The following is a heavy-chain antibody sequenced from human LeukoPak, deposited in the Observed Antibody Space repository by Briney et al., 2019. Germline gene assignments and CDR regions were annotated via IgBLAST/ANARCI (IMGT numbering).Heavy chain of an antibody. CDR1: GGSISSYY. Sequence: SETLSLTCTASGGSISSYYWSWIRQPPGRGLEWIGYIYTSGSTNYNPSLKSRATISVDTSKNQFSLKLSSVTAADTAVYYCARGKFGESGIVDYWGQGTLVTVSS. V-gene: IGHV4-4*09. CDR3: ARGKFGESGIVDY. D-gene: IGHD3-10*01. CDR2: IYTSGST. J-gene: IGHJ4*02.